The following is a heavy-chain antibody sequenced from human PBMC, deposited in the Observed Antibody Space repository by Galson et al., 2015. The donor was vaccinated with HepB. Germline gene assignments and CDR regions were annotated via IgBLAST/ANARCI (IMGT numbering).Heavy chain of an antibody. J-gene: IGHJ4*02. D-gene: IGHD2-2*01. Sequence: SLRLSCAGSGFTFSTYSINWVRQAPGKGLEWVSSIGSSGTYIYYADSVKGRFTISRDNTKNSLYLQMNSLRAEDTAVYYCARVARREGTSFDYWGQGTLVTVSS. CDR2: IGSSGTYI. CDR3: ARVARREGTSFDY. V-gene: IGHV3-21*01. CDR1: GFTFSTYS.